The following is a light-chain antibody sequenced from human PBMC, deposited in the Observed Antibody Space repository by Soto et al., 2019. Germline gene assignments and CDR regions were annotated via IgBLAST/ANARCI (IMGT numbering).Light chain of an antibody. J-gene: IGKJ1*01. V-gene: IGKV1-5*01. CDR2: DAA. CDR3: QQYNNWPWT. Sequence: DIRVTQSASTLSASVSPRVTINCLASQSISSWLAWYQQKPGKAPNLLIYDAAGLESGVPSRFSGSGSGTEFTLTISSLQSEDFAVYYCQQYNNWPWTVGQGTKVAIK. CDR1: QSISSW.